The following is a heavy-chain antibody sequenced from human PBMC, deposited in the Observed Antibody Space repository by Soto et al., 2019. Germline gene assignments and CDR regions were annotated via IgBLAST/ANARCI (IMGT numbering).Heavy chain of an antibody. CDR1: GFNFDNYY. CDR3: ARDTTGILDY. V-gene: IGHV3-7*01. D-gene: IGHD1-1*01. Sequence: GSLRLSCAASGFNFDNYYMAWVRQAPGKGLEWVANIKKDGSGSNYVDSLKGRFTISRDIAKNSLYLQMNNLRAEDSGVYFCARDTTGILDYWGQGTLVTV. CDR2: IKKDGSGS. J-gene: IGHJ4*02.